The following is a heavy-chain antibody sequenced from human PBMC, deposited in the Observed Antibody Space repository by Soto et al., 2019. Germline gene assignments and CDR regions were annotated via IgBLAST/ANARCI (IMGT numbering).Heavy chain of an antibody. D-gene: IGHD3-10*01. J-gene: IGHJ6*02. CDR2: IWYDGSGQ. Sequence: QVQLVESGGGVVQPGRSLRLSCVVSGFTFSNYGMHWVRQAPGKGLEWVADIWYDGSGQRYADSVQGRFTISRDNSKNTLSIQIRSLRVEDTAVYYCAKDQVLRQYYGHALDVCGQGTTVTVSS. CDR1: GFTFSNYG. CDR3: AKDQVLRQYYGHALDV. V-gene: IGHV3-33*03.